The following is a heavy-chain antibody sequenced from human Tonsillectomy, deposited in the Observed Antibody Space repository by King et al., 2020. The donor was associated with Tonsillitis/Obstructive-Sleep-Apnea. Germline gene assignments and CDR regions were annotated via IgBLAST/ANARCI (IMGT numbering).Heavy chain of an antibody. Sequence: QVQLQESGPGLVKPSETLSLTCTVSGGSISSYYWSWIRQPAGKGLEWIGLIDTSGNTNYNPSLKTRVTMSVDTSKNQFSLKLSSVTAADPAVYYCARALSSSPPTRFEPWRHQLLATVSS. CDR2: IDTSGNT. V-gene: IGHV4-4*07. J-gene: IGHJ5*02. CDR1: GGSISSYY. D-gene: IGHD6-13*01. CDR3: ARALSSSPPTRFEP.